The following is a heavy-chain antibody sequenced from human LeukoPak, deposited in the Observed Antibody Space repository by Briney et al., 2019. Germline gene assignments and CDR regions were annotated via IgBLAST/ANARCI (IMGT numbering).Heavy chain of an antibody. D-gene: IGHD2-2*01. Sequence: PGGSLRLSCAASGFTFSSYGMHWVRQAPGKGLEWVAFIRYDGSNKYYADSVKGRFTISRDNSKNTLYLQMNSLRAEDTAVYYCAKDRLVPAAGYIDYWGQGTLVTVSS. CDR3: AKDRLVPAAGYIDY. CDR1: GFTFSSYG. CDR2: IRYDGSNK. J-gene: IGHJ4*02. V-gene: IGHV3-30*02.